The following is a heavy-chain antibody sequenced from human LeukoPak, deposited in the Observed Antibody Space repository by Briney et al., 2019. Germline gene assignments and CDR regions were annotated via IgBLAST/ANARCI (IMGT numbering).Heavy chain of an antibody. CDR2: IYYSGST. CDR3: ARGGWLGDA. Sequence: SETLSLTCTVSGGSISSSSYYWGWIRQPPGKGLEWIGSIYYSGSTYYNPSLKSRVTISVDTSKNQFSLKLSSVTAADTAVYYCARGGWLGDAWGQGTLVTVSS. CDR1: GGSISSSSYY. D-gene: IGHD6-19*01. J-gene: IGHJ5*02. V-gene: IGHV4-39*07.